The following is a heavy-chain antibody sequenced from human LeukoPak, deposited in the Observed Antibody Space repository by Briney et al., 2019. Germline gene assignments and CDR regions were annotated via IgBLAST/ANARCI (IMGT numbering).Heavy chain of an antibody. CDR1: GFTFSSYA. D-gene: IGHD3-22*01. CDR3: AKDGETYYYDSSGYYGY. J-gene: IGHJ4*02. V-gene: IGHV3-23*01. CDR2: ISGSGGST. Sequence: GGSLRLSCAASGFTFSSYAMSWVRQAPGKGLEWVSAISGSGGSTYYADSVKGRFTISRDNSKNTLYLQMNSLRAEDTAVYYCAKDGETYYYDSSGYYGYWGQGTLVTVSS.